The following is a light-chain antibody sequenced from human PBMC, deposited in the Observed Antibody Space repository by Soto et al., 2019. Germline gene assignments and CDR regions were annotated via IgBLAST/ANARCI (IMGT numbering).Light chain of an antibody. CDR2: AAS. CDR1: QSISSY. CDR3: QQSYSTLS. Sequence: DIQLTQSPSFLSASVGDRVTITCRASQSISSYLNWYQQKPGKAPKLLIYAASSLQSGVPSRFSGSGSWTDFTLTISSLQPEDFATYYCQQSYSTLSSGQGTRLEIK. V-gene: IGKV1-39*01. J-gene: IGKJ5*01.